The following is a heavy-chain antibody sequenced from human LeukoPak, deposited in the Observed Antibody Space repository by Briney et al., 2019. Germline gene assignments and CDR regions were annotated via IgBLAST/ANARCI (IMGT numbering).Heavy chain of an antibody. CDR1: GFTFSSYG. CDR2: IWYVGSNK. V-gene: IGHV3-33*06. D-gene: IGHD3-22*01. J-gene: IGHJ4*02. Sequence: PGTSLRLSCAASGFTFSSYGMHWVRQAPGKGLEWVAVIWYVGSNKYYVDSVKGRFTISRDNSKNTLYLQMNSLRAEDTAVYYCAKEDEYYYDSSGYSYFDYWGQGTLVTVSS. CDR3: AKEDEYYYDSSGYSYFDY.